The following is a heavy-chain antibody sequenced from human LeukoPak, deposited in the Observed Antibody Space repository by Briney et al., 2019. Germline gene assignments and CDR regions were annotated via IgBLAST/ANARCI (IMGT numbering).Heavy chain of an antibody. Sequence: GGSLRLSCIASGITFSNYAVSWVRQAPEKGLDWVSVISGSAHKIRYADSVKGRFTISRDNSENIVYLQMNNLRVEDTAVYYCAGRPTGYSSGYIHWGQGTLVTVSS. CDR3: AGRPTGYSSGYIH. CDR1: GITFSNYA. V-gene: IGHV3-23*01. CDR2: ISGSAHKI. J-gene: IGHJ4*02. D-gene: IGHD5-18*01.